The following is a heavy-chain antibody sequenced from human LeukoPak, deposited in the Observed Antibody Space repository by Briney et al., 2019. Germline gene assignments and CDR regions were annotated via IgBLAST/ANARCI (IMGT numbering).Heavy chain of an antibody. J-gene: IGHJ3*02. CDR2: INAGNGNT. V-gene: IGHV1-3*01. CDR3: ARDRTAMVWPRAFDI. CDR1: GYTFTSYA. Sequence: ASVKVSCKASGYTFTSYAMHWVRQAPGQRLEWMGWINAGNGNTKYSQKFQGRVTIIRDTSASTAYMELRSLRSDDTAVYYCARDRTAMVWPRAFDIWGQGTMVTVSS. D-gene: IGHD5-18*01.